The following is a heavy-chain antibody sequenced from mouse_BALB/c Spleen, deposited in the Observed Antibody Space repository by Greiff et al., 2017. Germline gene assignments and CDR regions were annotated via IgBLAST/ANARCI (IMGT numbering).Heavy chain of an antibody. V-gene: IGHV5-17*02. CDR3: GRKGYDKYFDY. CDR1: GFTFSSFG. Sequence: LVESGGGLVQPGGSRKLSCAASGFTFSSFGMHWVRQAPEKGLEWVADFSSGSSTIYYADTVTGRFTISRDNPKNTLFLQMTSRRSEDTAMYYCGRKGYDKYFDYWGQGTTLTVSS. D-gene: IGHD2-3*01. J-gene: IGHJ2*01. CDR2: FSSGSSTI.